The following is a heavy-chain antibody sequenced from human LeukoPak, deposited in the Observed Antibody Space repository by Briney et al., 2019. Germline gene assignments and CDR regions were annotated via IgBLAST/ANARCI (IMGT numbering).Heavy chain of an antibody. CDR3: ARGKNYYDSSGYYYFDY. CDR1: GYSISSGYY. V-gene: IGHV4-38-2*02. D-gene: IGHD3-22*01. J-gene: IGHJ4*02. Sequence: ETLSLTCTVSGYSISSGYYWGWIRQPPGKGLEWIGSIYHSGSTYYNPSLKSRVTISVDTSKNQFSLKLSSVTAADTAVYYCARGKNYYDSSGYYYFDYWGQGTLVTVSS. CDR2: IYHSGST.